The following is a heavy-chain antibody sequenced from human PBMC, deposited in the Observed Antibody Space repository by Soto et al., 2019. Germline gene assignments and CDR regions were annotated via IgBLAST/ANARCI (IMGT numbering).Heavy chain of an antibody. CDR3: ARKGIAAAGKSAYFDY. V-gene: IGHV4-59*01. CDR1: GGSISSYY. CDR2: IYYSGST. Sequence: PSETLSLTCTVSGGSISSYYWSWIRQPPGKGLEWIGYIYYSGSTNYNPSLKSRVTISVDTSKNQFSLKLSSVTAADTAVYYCARKGIAAAGKSAYFDYWGQGTLVTVSS. D-gene: IGHD6-13*01. J-gene: IGHJ4*02.